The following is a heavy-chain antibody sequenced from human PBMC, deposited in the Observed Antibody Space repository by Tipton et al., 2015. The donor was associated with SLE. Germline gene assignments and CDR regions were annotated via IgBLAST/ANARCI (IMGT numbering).Heavy chain of an antibody. Sequence: TLSLTCAVSGGSISSRNWWSWVRQSPGKGLEWIGSIYYTGRTHYNPSPKSRVTISVDTSKDQFFLRLTSVTAADTAVYYCARAVVPTASYFDYWGQGTLVTVSS. CDR1: GGSISSRNW. CDR2: IYYTGRT. J-gene: IGHJ4*02. V-gene: IGHV4-4*02. CDR3: ARAVVPTASYFDY. D-gene: IGHD2-2*01.